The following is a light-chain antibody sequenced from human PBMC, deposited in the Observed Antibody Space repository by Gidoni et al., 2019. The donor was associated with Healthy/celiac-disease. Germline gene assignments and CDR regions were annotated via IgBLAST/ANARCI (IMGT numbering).Light chain of an antibody. CDR3: QVWDSSSDHPGV. CDR1: NIGSKS. Sequence: SYVLTQPPSVSVAPGQTARITCGGKNIGSKSVHWDQHKTGQAPVLVVDDEIDRHAGSPERFYGSNSVNTATLTIRRVEAGEEADYYCQVWDSSSDHPGVCGGGTKLTVL. V-gene: IGLV3-21*02. CDR2: DEI. J-gene: IGLJ2*01.